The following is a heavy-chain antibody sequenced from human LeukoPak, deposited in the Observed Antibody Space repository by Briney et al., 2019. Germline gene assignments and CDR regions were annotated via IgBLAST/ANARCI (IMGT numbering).Heavy chain of an antibody. CDR2: ISSSGNPM. J-gene: IGHJ4*02. V-gene: IGHV3-48*03. D-gene: IGHD1-26*01. CDR3: ARGWGSVGVHFDY. CDR1: GFTFSSYE. Sequence: PGGSLRFSCAASGFTFSSYEMNWVRQAPGKGLEWVSYISSSGNPMYYADSVKGRFTISRDNAKNSLYLQMNSLRADDTAVYYCARGWGSVGVHFDYWGQGTLVTVSS.